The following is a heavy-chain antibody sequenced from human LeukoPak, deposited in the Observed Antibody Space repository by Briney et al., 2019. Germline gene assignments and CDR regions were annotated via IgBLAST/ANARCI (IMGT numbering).Heavy chain of an antibody. CDR2: INAGNGNT. V-gene: IGHV1-3*01. CDR1: GYTLTSYA. Sequence: ASVKVSCKASGYTLTSYAMHWVRQAPGQRLEWMGWINAGNGNTKYSQKFQGRVTITRDTSASTAYMELSSLRSEDTAVYYCASGVSIVVVPAARDKNYYYYGMDVWGKGTTVTVSS. D-gene: IGHD2-2*01. J-gene: IGHJ6*04. CDR3: ASGVSIVVVPAARDKNYYYYGMDV.